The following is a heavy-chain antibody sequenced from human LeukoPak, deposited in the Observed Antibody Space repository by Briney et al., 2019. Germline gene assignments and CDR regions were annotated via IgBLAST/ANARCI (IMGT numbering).Heavy chain of an antibody. D-gene: IGHD3-3*01. Sequence: GGSLRLSCAASGFTFSSYWMSWVRQAPGKGLEWVANIKQDGSEKYYVDSVKGRFTISRDNAKNSLYLQMNSLRAEDTAVYYCAREGWSGYDFWSGYSPNGAFDIWGQGTMVTVSS. CDR1: GFTFSSYW. CDR3: AREGWSGYDFWSGYSPNGAFDI. J-gene: IGHJ3*02. V-gene: IGHV3-7*01. CDR2: IKQDGSEK.